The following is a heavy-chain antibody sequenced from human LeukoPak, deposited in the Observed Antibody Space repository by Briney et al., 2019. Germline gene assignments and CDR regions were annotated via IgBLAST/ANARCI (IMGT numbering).Heavy chain of an antibody. J-gene: IGHJ4*02. CDR2: IIPIFGTA. D-gene: IGHD6-13*01. CDR3: ATTRKQQLVLFDY. CDR1: GGTFSSYA. V-gene: IGHV1-69*13. Sequence: ASVKVSCKASGGTFSSYAISWVRQAPGQGLEWMGGIIPIFGTANYAQKFQGRVTITADESTSTAYMELSSLRSEDTAVYYCATTRKQQLVLFDYWGQGTLVTVSS.